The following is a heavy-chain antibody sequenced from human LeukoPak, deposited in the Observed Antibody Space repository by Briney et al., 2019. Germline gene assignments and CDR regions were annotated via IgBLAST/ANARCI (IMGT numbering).Heavy chain of an antibody. CDR1: GYTFTSYG. D-gene: IGHD3-22*01. Sequence: GASVKVSCKASGYTFTSYGISWVRQAPGQGLEWMGWISAYNGNTNYAQKLQGRVTMTTDTSTSTAYMELSSLRSEDTAVYYCAGSHSFDSSGYHQFDYWGQGTLVTVSS. CDR2: ISAYNGNT. J-gene: IGHJ4*02. CDR3: AGSHSFDSSGYHQFDY. V-gene: IGHV1-18*01.